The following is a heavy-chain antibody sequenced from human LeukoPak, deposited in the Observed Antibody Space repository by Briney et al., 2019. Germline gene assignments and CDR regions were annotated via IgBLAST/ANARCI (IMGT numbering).Heavy chain of an antibody. CDR3: ARDVSGSRSDY. D-gene: IGHD1-26*01. Sequence: ASVKVSCKSSGYTFTSYYMHWVRQAPGQGLEWLGIINPSGGSTSYAQKFQGRVTMTRDMSTSTVYMELSSLRSEDTAVYYCARDVSGSRSDYWGQGTLVTVSS. CDR2: INPSGGST. CDR1: GYTFTSYY. V-gene: IGHV1-46*01. J-gene: IGHJ4*02.